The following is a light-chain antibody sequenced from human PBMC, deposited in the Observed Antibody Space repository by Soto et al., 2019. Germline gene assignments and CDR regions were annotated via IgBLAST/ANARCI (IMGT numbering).Light chain of an antibody. CDR1: QSISRN. CDR3: QQSYTTASIN. J-gene: IGKJ5*01. V-gene: IGKV1-39*01. CDR2: AAS. Sequence: DIQMTQSPSSLSASVGDRVTITCRASQSISRNLNWYQHKPGKAPKLLIYAASSLQNGVPSRFSGGGSGTDFTLSISSLQPEDFGTYYCQQSYTTASINFGQGTRLEIK.